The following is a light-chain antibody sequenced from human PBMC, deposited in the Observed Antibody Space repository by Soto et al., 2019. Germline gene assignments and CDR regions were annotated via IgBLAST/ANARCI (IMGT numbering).Light chain of an antibody. V-gene: IGKV1-39*01. CDR3: QQSYSTPLT. CDR2: AAS. J-gene: IGKJ4*01. Sequence: DIQMTQSPSSLSASVGDRVTITCRASQSISTYLNWYQQKAGLAPKLLIYAASSLQSGVPSRFSGSGSGTDFTLTISSLQPEDFATYYCQQSYSTPLTFGGGTKVDI. CDR1: QSISTY.